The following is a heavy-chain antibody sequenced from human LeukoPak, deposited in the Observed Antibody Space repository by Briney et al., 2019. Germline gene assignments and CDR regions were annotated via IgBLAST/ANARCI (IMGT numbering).Heavy chain of an antibody. V-gene: IGHV1-2*02. CDR2: INPNSGGT. D-gene: IGHD5-18*01. CDR1: VYTFTDYD. CDR3: ARDPGYTSPRVDY. J-gene: IGHJ4*02. Sequence: ASVKVSCKASVYTFTDYDMHWVRQAPGQGLEWMGWINPNSGGTHYAQKFQGRVTMTRDTSISTAYMELSRLRSDDTAVYYCARDPGYTSPRVDYWGQGTLVTVSS.